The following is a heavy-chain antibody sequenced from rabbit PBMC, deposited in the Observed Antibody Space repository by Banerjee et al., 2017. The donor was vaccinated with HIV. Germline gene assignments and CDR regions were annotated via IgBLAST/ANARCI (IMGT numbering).Heavy chain of an antibody. V-gene: IGHV1S40*01. Sequence: QSLEESGGDLVKPGASLTLTCTASGFDLSSYYYMCWVRQAPGKGLEWIACIYIGSSDNTYYASWAKGRFTISKTSSTTVTLQMPSLTAADTATYFCARDAVSGYGLTRLDLWGQGTLVTVS. CDR3: ARDAVSGYGLTRLDL. D-gene: IGHD6-1*01. CDR2: IYIGSSDNT. CDR1: GFDLSSYYY. J-gene: IGHJ3*01.